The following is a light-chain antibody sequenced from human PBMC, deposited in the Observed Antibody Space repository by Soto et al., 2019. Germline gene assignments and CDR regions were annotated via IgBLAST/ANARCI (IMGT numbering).Light chain of an antibody. CDR3: TSYTISSTVV. CDR2: DVS. Sequence: QSVLTLPASVSGSPGQSITISCTGSSSDVGGYKYVSWYQQRPGKAPKLMIYDVSHRPSGVSNRFSGSKSGNTASLTIFGLQAEDEADYYCTSYTISSTVVFGGGTKLTVL. CDR1: SSDVGGYKY. V-gene: IGLV2-14*01. J-gene: IGLJ2*01.